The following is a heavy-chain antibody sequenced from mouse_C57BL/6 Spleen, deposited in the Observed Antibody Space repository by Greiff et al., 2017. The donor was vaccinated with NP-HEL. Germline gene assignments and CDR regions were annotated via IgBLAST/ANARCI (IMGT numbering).Heavy chain of an antibody. CDR3: ARTGRDYYGSSFDY. J-gene: IGHJ2*01. CDR2: IDPSDSYT. Sequence: VQLQQPGAELVMPGASVKLSCKASGYTFTSYWMHWVKQRPGQGLEWIGEIDPSDSYTNYNQKFKGKSTLTVDKSSSTAYMQLSSLTSEDSAVYYCARTGRDYYGSSFDYWGQGTTLTVSS. V-gene: IGHV1-69*01. D-gene: IGHD1-1*01. CDR1: GYTFTSYW.